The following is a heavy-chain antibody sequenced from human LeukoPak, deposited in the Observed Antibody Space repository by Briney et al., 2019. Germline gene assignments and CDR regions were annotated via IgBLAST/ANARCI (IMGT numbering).Heavy chain of an antibody. V-gene: IGHV3-74*01. J-gene: IGHJ4*02. D-gene: IGHD3-3*01. CDR2: INSDGNST. CDR3: ASDFWSGYYTPMGVNY. Sequence: HPGGSLRLSCAASGFTFSSYWMHWVRQAPGKGLAWVSRINSDGNSTNYADSVKGRFTISRDNAKNTLYLQMNSLRAEDTAVYYCASDFWSGYYTPMGVNYWGQGTLVTVSS. CDR1: GFTFSSYW.